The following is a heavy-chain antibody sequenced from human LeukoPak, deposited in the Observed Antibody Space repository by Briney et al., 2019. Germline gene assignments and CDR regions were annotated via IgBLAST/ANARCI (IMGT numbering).Heavy chain of an antibody. V-gene: IGHV1-2*02. CDR1: GYTFTGHY. D-gene: IGHD6-6*01. Sequence: ASVKASCKXSGYTFTGHYMHWVRQAPGQGLEWMGWINPNSGGTNYAQKFQGRVTMTRDTSISTAYMELSRLRSDDTAVYYCARQLQFDYWGQGTQVTVSS. CDR3: ARQLQFDY. CDR2: INPNSGGT. J-gene: IGHJ4*02.